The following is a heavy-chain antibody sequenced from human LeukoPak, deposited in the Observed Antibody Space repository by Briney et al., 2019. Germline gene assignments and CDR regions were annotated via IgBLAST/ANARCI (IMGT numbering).Heavy chain of an antibody. CDR3: ARTILRFLEWFRFDP. CDR1: GGSISSYY. CDR2: IYYSGST. Sequence: PSETLSLTCTVSGGSISSYYWSWIRQPPGKGLEWIGYIYYSGSTNYNPSLKSRVTISVDTSKNQFSLKLSSVTAADTAVYYCARTILRFLEWFRFDPWGQGTLVTVFS. V-gene: IGHV4-59*01. D-gene: IGHD3-3*01. J-gene: IGHJ5*02.